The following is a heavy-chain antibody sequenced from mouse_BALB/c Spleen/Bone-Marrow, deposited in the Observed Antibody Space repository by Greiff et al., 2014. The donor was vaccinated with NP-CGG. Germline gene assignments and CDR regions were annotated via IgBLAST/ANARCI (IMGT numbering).Heavy chain of an antibody. J-gene: IGHJ2*01. V-gene: IGHV1-39*01. D-gene: IGHD2-1*01. CDR2: IDPYSGTT. CDR1: GYSFTGYN. Sequence: EVKLMESGPDLEKPGASVKISCKASGYSFTGYNMNWVKQSNGKSLEWIGNIDPYSGTTNYNQKFKGKATLTVDKSSSTAYMQLKSPTSEDSAVYYCARYGNYFDYWGQGTTLTVSS. CDR3: ARYGNYFDY.